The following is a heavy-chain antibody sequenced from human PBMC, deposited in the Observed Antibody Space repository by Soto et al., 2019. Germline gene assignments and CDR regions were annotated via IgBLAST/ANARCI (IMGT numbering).Heavy chain of an antibody. Sequence: GGSLRLSCVASRLSFSSSTMNWVRQAPGKGLEWLAYVTGDSDTIYYADSVKGRFTISRDNSKNTLYLQMNSLRAEDTAVYYCAKDAPAAGYYYGMDVWGQGTTVTVSS. J-gene: IGHJ6*02. CDR3: AKDAPAAGYYYGMDV. V-gene: IGHV3-48*01. CDR2: VTGDSDTI. CDR1: RLSFSSST. D-gene: IGHD2-2*01.